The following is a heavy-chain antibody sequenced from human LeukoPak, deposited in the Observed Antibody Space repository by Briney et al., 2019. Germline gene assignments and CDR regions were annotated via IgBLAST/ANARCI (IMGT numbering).Heavy chain of an antibody. D-gene: IGHD2-2*01. CDR2: INYSGNT. CDR3: ARDRVGYMDV. CDR1: GGSISSSSYY. J-gene: IGHJ6*03. Sequence: PSETLSLTCTVSGGSISSSSYYWGWIRQPPGKGLQWIGSINYSGNTYYNPSLKSRVTISVDTSKNQFSLKLSSVTAADTAVYYCARDRVGYMDVWGKGTTVTISS. V-gene: IGHV4-39*07.